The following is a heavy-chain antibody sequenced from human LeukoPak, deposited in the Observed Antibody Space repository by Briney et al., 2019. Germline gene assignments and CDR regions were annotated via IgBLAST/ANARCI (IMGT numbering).Heavy chain of an antibody. CDR3: TTEGIAAAASFDY. CDR1: GFTFSNAW. V-gene: IGHV3-15*01. D-gene: IGHD6-13*01. CDR2: IKSKTDGGTT. Sequence: GGSLRLSCAASGFTFSNAWMSWVRQAPGKGLEWVGCIKSKTDGGTTDYAAPVKGRFTISRDDSKNTLYLQMNSLKTEDTAVYYCTTEGIAAAASFDYWGQGTLVTVSS. J-gene: IGHJ4*02.